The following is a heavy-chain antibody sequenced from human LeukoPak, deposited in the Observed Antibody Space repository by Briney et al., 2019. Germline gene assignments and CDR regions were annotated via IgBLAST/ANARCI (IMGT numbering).Heavy chain of an antibody. CDR1: GFTFSSYA. Sequence: PGGSLRLSCAASGFTFSSYAMSWVRQAPGKGLEWVAFIRSDGSIKYYADSVKGRFTISRDNSKNTLYLQMNSLRPEDTAVYWCAKTHSTSWGIFEYWGQGALVTVSS. CDR2: IRSDGSIK. D-gene: IGHD6-13*01. V-gene: IGHV3-30*02. J-gene: IGHJ4*02. CDR3: AKTHSTSWGIFEY.